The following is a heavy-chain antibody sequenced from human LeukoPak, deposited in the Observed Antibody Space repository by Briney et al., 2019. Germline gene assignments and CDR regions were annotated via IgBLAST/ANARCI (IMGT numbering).Heavy chain of an antibody. CDR3: ARRTDRIQLWSYMDV. Sequence: SETLSLTCTVSGGSISSSSYYWGWIRQPPGKGLEWIGSIYYSGSTYYNPSLKSRVTISVDTSKNQFSLKLSSVTAADTAVYYCARRTDRIQLWSYMDVWGKGTTVTISS. D-gene: IGHD5-18*01. CDR1: GGSISSSSYY. J-gene: IGHJ6*03. V-gene: IGHV4-39*01. CDR2: IYYSGST.